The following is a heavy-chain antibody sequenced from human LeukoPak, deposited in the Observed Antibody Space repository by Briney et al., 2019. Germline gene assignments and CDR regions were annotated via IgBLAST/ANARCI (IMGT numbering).Heavy chain of an antibody. CDR1: GGSISSSNW. D-gene: IGHD2-8*01. V-gene: IGHV4-4*02. CDR2: IYHSGST. Sequence: SETLSLTCAVSGGSISSSNWCSWVRQPPGKGLEWIGEIYHSGSTNYNPSLKSRVTISVDKSKNQFSLKLSSVTAADTAVYYCARGFGGYCTNGVCYRGIGWFDPWGQGTLVTVSS. J-gene: IGHJ5*02. CDR3: ARGFGGYCTNGVCYRGIGWFDP.